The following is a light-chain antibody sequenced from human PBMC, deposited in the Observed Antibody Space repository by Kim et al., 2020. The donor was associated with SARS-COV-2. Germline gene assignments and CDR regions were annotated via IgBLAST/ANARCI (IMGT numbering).Light chain of an antibody. Sequence: DIQMTQSPSTLSASVGDRVTITCRASQSISGWLAWYQQRPDKAPKLLISAVSTLESGVPSRFSGSGSGTEFSLTISNLQPDDFATYYCQQYKSYSVQMFGQGTKVDIK. J-gene: IGKJ1*01. V-gene: IGKV1-5*01. CDR3: QQYKSYSVQM. CDR2: AVS. CDR1: QSISGW.